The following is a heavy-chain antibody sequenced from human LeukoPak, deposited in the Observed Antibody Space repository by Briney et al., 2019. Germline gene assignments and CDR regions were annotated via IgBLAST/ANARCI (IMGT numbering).Heavy chain of an antibody. V-gene: IGHV3-9*01. CDR3: ARDERWLRTDEPWLDY. Sequence: GGSLRLSCAASGFTFENYAIHWVRPGPGKGLEWVSGINWNSATIVYADSVKGRFTISRDNAKKFVFLQMNSLRPEDTALYYCARDERWLRTDEPWLDYWGQGTLVTVSS. J-gene: IGHJ4*02. CDR2: INWNSATI. D-gene: IGHD5-12*01. CDR1: GFTFENYA.